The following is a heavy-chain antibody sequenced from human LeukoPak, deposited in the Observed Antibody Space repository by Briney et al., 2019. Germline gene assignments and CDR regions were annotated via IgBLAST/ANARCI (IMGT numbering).Heavy chain of an antibody. CDR2: IYTSGST. J-gene: IGHJ4*02. CDR1: GGSISSGSYY. Sequence: SETLSLTCTVSGGSISSGSYYWSWIRQPAGKGLEWIGRIYTSGSTNYNPSLKSRVTIPVDTSKNQFSLNLRSVTAADTAVYYCANKVYCSTTSCYHAGFWGQGTLVTVSS. D-gene: IGHD2-2*01. V-gene: IGHV4-61*02. CDR3: ANKVYCSTTSCYHAGF.